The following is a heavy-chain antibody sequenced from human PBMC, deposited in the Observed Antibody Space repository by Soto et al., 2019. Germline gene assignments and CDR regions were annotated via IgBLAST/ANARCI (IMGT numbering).Heavy chain of an antibody. CDR1: GFTFSSYA. CDR3: ARDIWARITGTDPFYYYGMDV. V-gene: IGHV3-30-3*01. Sequence: PGGSLRLSCAASGFTFSSYAMHWVRQAPGKGLEWVAVISYDGSNKYYADSVKGRFTISRDNSKNTLYLQMNSLRAEDTAVYYCARDIWARITGTDPFYYYGMDVWGQGTTVTVSS. J-gene: IGHJ6*02. D-gene: IGHD1-20*01. CDR2: ISYDGSNK.